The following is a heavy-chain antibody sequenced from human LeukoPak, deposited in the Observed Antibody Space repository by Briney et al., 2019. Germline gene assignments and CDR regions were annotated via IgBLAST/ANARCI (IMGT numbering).Heavy chain of an antibody. J-gene: IGHJ6*03. CDR1: GYTFTSYY. V-gene: IGHV1-46*01. CDR3: AREGTRRLLWFGPYYYYYMDV. Sequence: ASVKVSCKASGYTFTSYYMHWVRQAPGQGLEWMGIINPSGGSTSYAQKFQGRVTMTRDMSTSTVYMELSSLRSEDTAVYDCAREGTRRLLWFGPYYYYYMDVWGKGTTVTISS. CDR2: INPSGGST. D-gene: IGHD3-10*01.